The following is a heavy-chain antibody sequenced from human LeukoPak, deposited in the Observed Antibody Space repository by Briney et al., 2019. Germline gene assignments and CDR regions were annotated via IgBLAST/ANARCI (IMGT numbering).Heavy chain of an antibody. Sequence: GASVKVSCKASGYTFTGYYMHWVRQAPGQGLEWMGWINPNSGGTNYAQKFQGRVTMTRDTSISTAYMELSRLRSDDTAVYYCARDFWSGYYFLVYWGQGTLVTVSS. CDR1: GYTFTGYY. V-gene: IGHV1-2*02. J-gene: IGHJ4*02. D-gene: IGHD3-3*01. CDR3: ARDFWSGYYFLVY. CDR2: INPNSGGT.